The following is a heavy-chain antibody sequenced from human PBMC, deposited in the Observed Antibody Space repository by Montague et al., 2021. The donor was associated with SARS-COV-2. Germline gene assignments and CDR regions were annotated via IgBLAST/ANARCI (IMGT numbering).Heavy chain of an antibody. CDR3: AGTYYDFWSGFIHDYYMDV. J-gene: IGHJ6*03. Sequence: SETLSLTCTVSNVSINNYSRGWIRQAPGKGLEWIGYIYYSGSTNYNPSLKSRVTISVDTSKNQFSLKLSSVTAADTAVYYCAGTYYDFWSGFIHDYYMDVWGKGTTVTGS. CDR1: NVSINNYS. CDR2: IYYSGST. V-gene: IGHV4-59*01. D-gene: IGHD3-3*01.